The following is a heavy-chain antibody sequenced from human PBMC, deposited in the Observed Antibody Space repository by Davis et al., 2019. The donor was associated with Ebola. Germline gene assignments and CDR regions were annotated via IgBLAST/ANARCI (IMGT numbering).Heavy chain of an antibody. D-gene: IGHD2-2*01. CDR3: TTGLGYCISTSCRLGVMDV. J-gene: IGHJ6*02. CDR2: IKSKTDGETT. Sequence: GESLKISCAASGFTFINAWMSWVRQAPGKGLEWIGRIKSKTDGETTDYAAPVKGRFTISRDDSKNTLYLQMNSLETDDTAVYYCTTGLGYCISTSCRLGVMDVWGQGTTVTVSS. V-gene: IGHV3-15*01. CDR1: GFTFINAW.